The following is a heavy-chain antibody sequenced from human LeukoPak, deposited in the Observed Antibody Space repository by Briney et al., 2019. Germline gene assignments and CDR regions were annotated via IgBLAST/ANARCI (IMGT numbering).Heavy chain of an antibody. V-gene: IGHV3-23*01. CDR1: AFNFSHYA. CDR2: ISGSGGST. Sequence: GGSLRLSCAASAFNFSHYAMSWFRQAQGKGLEWVSAISGSGGSTYYADSVKGRFTISRDNSKNPLYLQMNNLRGEDTPVYYWANAIRSGYYGCYYYYMDVWGKGTTVTVSS. D-gene: IGHD3-3*01. J-gene: IGHJ6*03. CDR3: ANAIRSGYYGCYYYYMDV.